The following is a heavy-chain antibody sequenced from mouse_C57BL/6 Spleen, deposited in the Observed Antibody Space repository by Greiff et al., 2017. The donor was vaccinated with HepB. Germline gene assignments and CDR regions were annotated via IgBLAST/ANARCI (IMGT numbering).Heavy chain of an antibody. D-gene: IGHD1-1*01. Sequence: EVNVVESGGGLVKPGGSLKLSCAASGFTFSSYAMSWVRQTPEKRLEWVATISDGGSYTYYPDNVKGRLTISRDNAKNNLYLQMSHLKSEDTAMYYCARDRGLRSGYYAMDYWGQGTSVTVSS. V-gene: IGHV5-4*01. J-gene: IGHJ4*01. CDR1: GFTFSSYA. CDR3: ARDRGLRSGYYAMDY. CDR2: ISDGGSYT.